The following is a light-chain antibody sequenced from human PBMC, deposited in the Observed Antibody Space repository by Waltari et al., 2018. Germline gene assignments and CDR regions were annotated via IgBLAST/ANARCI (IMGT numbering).Light chain of an antibody. CDR2: CAS. CDR1: QSVLYIYNSKNS. CDR3: QQYYSTPWT. V-gene: IGKV4-1*01. Sequence: DIVMTQSPDSLTVSLGERATLNCKSSQSVLYIYNSKNSFAWYQQKPGQPPKLLIYCASTRDSGVPDRFSGSGSGTDFTLTISSLQAEDVAVYYCQQYYSTPWTFGQGTKVEIK. J-gene: IGKJ1*01.